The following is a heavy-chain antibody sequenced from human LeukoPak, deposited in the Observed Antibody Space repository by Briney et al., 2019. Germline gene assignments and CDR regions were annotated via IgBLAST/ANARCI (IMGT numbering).Heavy chain of an antibody. Sequence: GGSLRLSCAASGFTFTNAWMTWVRQAPGKGLEWVGRIKSKTDGGTTDYTAPVKGRFSIPRDDSKNTLYLQMNSLKTEDTAVYYCATEDGILGYWGQGTLVTVSS. V-gene: IGHV3-15*01. CDR3: ATEDGILGY. D-gene: IGHD3-16*01. CDR2: IKSKTDGGTT. CDR1: GFTFTNAW. J-gene: IGHJ4*02.